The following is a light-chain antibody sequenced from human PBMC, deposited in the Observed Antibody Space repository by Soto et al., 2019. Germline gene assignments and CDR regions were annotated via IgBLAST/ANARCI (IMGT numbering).Light chain of an antibody. J-gene: IGLJ2*01. CDR2: DVR. CDR1: SSDIGGYSF. V-gene: IGLV2-11*01. Sequence: QSALTQPPSVSGSPGQSVTISCSGTSSDIGGYSFVSWYQQQPGNTPKLIIYDVRNRPSGVPDRFSGSKSGNTASLTISGLQAEDEADYYCCSYAGTYSVIFGGGTKLTVL. CDR3: CSYAGTYSVI.